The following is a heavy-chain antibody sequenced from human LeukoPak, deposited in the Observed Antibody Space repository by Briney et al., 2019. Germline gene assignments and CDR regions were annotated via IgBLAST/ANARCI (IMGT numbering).Heavy chain of an antibody. CDR2: IWYDGSNK. D-gene: IGHD3-10*01. J-gene: IGHJ6*04. Sequence: PGGSLRLSCAASGFTFSSYGMHWVRQAPGKGLEWVAVIWYDGSNKYYADSVKGRFTISGDNSKNTLYPQMNSLRAEDTAVYYCARDPEMVRGVITNYYYGMDVWGKGTTVTVSS. CDR1: GFTFSSYG. V-gene: IGHV3-33*01. CDR3: ARDPEMVRGVITNYYYGMDV.